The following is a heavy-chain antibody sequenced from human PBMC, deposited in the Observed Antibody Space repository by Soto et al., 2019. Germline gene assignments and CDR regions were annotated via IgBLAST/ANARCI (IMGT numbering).Heavy chain of an antibody. J-gene: IGHJ1*01. V-gene: IGHV3-23*01. Sequence: EVQLLQSGGGLVQPGGSLRVSCTGSGFTFSSYAMSWVRQAPGQGLEWDASITGSGGGPYYADSVKGRFTISRDNSKNTLYLQMNNLTADDTAVSYCAKIFVSLAVHFDHWGQGALSTVAS. D-gene: IGHD3-3*01. CDR1: GFTFSSYA. CDR3: AKIFVSLAVHFDH. CDR2: ITGSGGGP.